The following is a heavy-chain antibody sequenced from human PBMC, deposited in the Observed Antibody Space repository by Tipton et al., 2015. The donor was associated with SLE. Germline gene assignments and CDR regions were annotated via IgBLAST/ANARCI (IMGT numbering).Heavy chain of an antibody. CDR2: INHSGST. CDR1: GGSFSGYY. CDR3: ARGEGIAARPGYYYYYMDV. J-gene: IGHJ6*03. V-gene: IGHV4-34*01. D-gene: IGHD6-6*01. Sequence: LRLSCAVYGGSFSGYYWSWIRQPPGKGLEWIGEINHSGSTNYNPSLKSRVTISVDTSKNQFSLKLSSVTAADTAVYYCARGEGIAARPGYYYYYMDVWGKGTTVTVSS.